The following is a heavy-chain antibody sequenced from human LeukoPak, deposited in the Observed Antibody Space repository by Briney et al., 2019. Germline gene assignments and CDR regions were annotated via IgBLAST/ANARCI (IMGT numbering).Heavy chain of an antibody. CDR2: IYYSGST. J-gene: IGHJ4*02. D-gene: IGHD6-19*01. Sequence: SETLSLTCTVSGASVSSGSYYWSWIRQPPGKGPEWIGNIYYSGSTNYKPSLKSRVTMSVDTSKNQFSLKLSSVTAADTAVYFCARHAVASGWYAQPDYFDYWGQGTLVTVSS. CDR3: ARHAVASGWYAQPDYFDY. V-gene: IGHV4-61*01. CDR1: GASVSSGSYY.